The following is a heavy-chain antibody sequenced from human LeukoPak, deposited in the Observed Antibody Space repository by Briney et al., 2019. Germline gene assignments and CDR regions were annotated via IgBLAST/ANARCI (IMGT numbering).Heavy chain of an antibody. CDR3: ARVMAARREDLNWFDP. J-gene: IGHJ5*02. CDR1: GGSISSSGSS. D-gene: IGHD6-6*01. Sequence: SETLSLTCTVSGGSISSSGSSWGWIRQPLGKGLEWIGSIYYSGNTYNPSLKSRVTISVDTSKNQLSLNLTSVNAADTAMYYCARVMAARREDLNWFDPWGQGTLVTVSS. CDR2: IYYSGNT. V-gene: IGHV4-39*07.